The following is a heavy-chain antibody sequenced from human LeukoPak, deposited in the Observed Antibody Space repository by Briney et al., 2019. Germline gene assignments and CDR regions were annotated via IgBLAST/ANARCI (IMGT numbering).Heavy chain of an antibody. J-gene: IGHJ6*03. V-gene: IGHV4-39*01. Sequence: PETLSLTCTVSGGSISSSSYYWGWIRQPPGKGLEWIGSIYYSGSTYYNPSLKSRVTISVDTSKNQFSLKLSSVTAADTAVYYCARVTITMVRGVIWNYYYYMDVWGKGTTVTVSS. D-gene: IGHD3-10*01. CDR2: IYYSGST. CDR3: ARVTITMVRGVIWNYYYYMDV. CDR1: GGSISSSSYY.